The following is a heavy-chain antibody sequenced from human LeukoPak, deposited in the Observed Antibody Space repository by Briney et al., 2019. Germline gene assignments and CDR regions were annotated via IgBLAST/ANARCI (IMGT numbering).Heavy chain of an antibody. V-gene: IGHV3-48*03. CDR2: ISSSGSTI. D-gene: IGHD3-10*01. Sequence: GGSLRLSCAASGFTFTSSEMSWVRQAPGKGLDWVAYISSSGSTIYYADSVKGRFTISRDNAKNSLYLQMNSLRAEDTAVYYCARDPDYYGSGTYYNHYFDYWGQGTLVTVSS. CDR1: GFTFTSSE. J-gene: IGHJ4*02. CDR3: ARDPDYYGSGTYYNHYFDY.